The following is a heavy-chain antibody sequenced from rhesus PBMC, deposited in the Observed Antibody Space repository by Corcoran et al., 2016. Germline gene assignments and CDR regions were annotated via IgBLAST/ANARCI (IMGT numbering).Heavy chain of an antibody. CDR3: ARGSWDDYAALDY. Sequence: VQLVESGGGLPKPGWSLRLSCAAFGFPFRALYMDWVRQASGRGLEWVSRINDGGGSTWYADSVKGRFTISRDNAKNILFLQIDSLRPEDTAVYYCARGSWDDYAALDYWGQGVLVTVSS. D-gene: IGHD3-34*01. V-gene: IGHV3-178*01. J-gene: IGHJ4*01. CDR2: INDGGGST. CDR1: GFPFRALY.